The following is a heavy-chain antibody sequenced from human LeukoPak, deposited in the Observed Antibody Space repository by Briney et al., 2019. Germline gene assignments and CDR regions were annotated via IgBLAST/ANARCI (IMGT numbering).Heavy chain of an antibody. D-gene: IGHD3-10*01. J-gene: IGHJ4*02. Sequence: ASVKVSCKASGYTFTGYYMHWVRQAPGQGLEWMGWINPNSGGTNYAQKFQGRVTMTRDTSISTAYMELSRLRSDDTAVYYCARVGITMVRGVITNPRFDYWGQGTLVTVSS. CDR2: INPNSGGT. V-gene: IGHV1-2*02. CDR3: ARVGITMVRGVITNPRFDY. CDR1: GYTFTGYY.